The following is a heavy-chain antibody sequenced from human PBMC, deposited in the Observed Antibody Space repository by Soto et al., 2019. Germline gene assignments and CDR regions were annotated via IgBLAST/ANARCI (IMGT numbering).Heavy chain of an antibody. CDR1: GYTFTSYG. CDR3: ARDYFTIFGVVIMGNYYYYGMDV. V-gene: IGHV1-18*04. CDR2: ISAYNGNT. D-gene: IGHD3-3*01. Sequence: ALVKVSCKASGYTFTSYGISWVRQAPGQGLEWMGWISAYNGNTNYAQKLQGRVTMTTDTSTSTAYMELRSLRSDDTAVYYCARDYFTIFGVVIMGNYYYYGMDVWGQGTTVTVSS. J-gene: IGHJ6*02.